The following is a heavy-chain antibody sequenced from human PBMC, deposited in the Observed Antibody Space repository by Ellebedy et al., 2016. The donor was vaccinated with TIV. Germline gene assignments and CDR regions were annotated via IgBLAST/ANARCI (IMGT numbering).Heavy chain of an antibody. CDR2: TYYRSKWNN. V-gene: IGHV6-1*01. D-gene: IGHD3-16*01. J-gene: IGHJ6*02. CDR3: ARGWFGSGMGV. Sequence: SETLSLTCVISGDSVSTDIGWNWIRPSPSRGLEWLGRTYYRSKWNNDYAVSLKSRITINPDTSKNQFSLQLNSVTPEGTAVYYCARGWFGSGMGVWGQGTTVTVSS. CDR1: GDSVSTDIG.